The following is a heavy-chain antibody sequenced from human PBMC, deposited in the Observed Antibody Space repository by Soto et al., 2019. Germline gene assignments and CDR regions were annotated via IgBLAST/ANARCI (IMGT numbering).Heavy chain of an antibody. D-gene: IGHD3-3*01. J-gene: IGHJ6*03. V-gene: IGHV3-23*01. Sequence: GGSLRLSCAASGFTFSSYAMSWVRQAPGKWLEWVSAISGSGGSTYYADSVKGRFTISRDNSKNTLYLQMNSLRAEDTAVYYCAKGSAIFGVVIKSVYYMDVWGKGTTVTVSS. CDR2: ISGSGGST. CDR1: GFTFSSYA. CDR3: AKGSAIFGVVIKSVYYMDV.